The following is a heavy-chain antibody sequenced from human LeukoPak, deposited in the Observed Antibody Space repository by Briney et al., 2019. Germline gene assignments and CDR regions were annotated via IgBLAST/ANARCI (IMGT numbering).Heavy chain of an antibody. CDR2: IIPIFGTA. V-gene: IGHV1-69*13. D-gene: IGHD6-13*01. CDR1: GGIFSSYA. J-gene: IGHJ4*02. CDR3: AREQQQLPGFDY. Sequence: ASVKVSCKASGGIFSSYAISWVRQAPGQGLEWMGGIIPIFGTANYAQKFQGRVTITADESTTTAYMELSSLRSEDTAVYYCAREQQQLPGFDYWGQGTLVTVSS.